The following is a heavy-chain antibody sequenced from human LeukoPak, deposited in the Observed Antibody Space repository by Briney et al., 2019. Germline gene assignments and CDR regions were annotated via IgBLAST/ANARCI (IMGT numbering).Heavy chain of an antibody. CDR3: ASHSQGSGSPLGY. V-gene: IGHV3-53*01. D-gene: IGHD3-10*01. Sequence: PGGSLRLSCAASGSTVSSNYMSWVRQAPGKGLEWVSVIYSGGSTYYADSVKGRFTISRDNSKNTLYLQMNSLRAEDTAVYYCASHSQGSGSPLGYWGQGTLVTVSS. CDR2: IYSGGST. CDR1: GSTVSSNY. J-gene: IGHJ4*02.